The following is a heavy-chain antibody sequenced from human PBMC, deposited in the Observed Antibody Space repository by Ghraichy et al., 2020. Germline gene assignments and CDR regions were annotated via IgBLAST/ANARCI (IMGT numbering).Heavy chain of an antibody. J-gene: IGHJ4*02. CDR2: IYYSGST. Sequence: SETLSLTCTVSGGSISSYYWSWIRQPPGKGLEWIGYIYYSGSTNYNPSLKSRVTISVDTSKNQFSLKLSSVTAADTAVYYCARHVGVGGGSLDYWGPGTLVTVSS. V-gene: IGHV4-59*08. CDR3: ARHVGVGGGSLDY. CDR1: GGSISSYY. D-gene: IGHD2-15*01.